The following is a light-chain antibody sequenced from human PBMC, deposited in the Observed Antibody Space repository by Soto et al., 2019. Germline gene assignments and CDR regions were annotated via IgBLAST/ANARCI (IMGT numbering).Light chain of an antibody. CDR3: MQGSHWPPRYT. CDR2: QVS. CDR1: QSLVYGDANSF. Sequence: DVVMTQSPLSLPVTLGQPASISCRSSQSLVYGDANSFFNWFHQRPGQPPRRLIYQVSNRDSGVPDRFSVSGSATDFTLRISRVEAEDVGVYYCMQGSHWPPRYTFGQGTKLEIK. J-gene: IGKJ2*01. V-gene: IGKV2-30*01.